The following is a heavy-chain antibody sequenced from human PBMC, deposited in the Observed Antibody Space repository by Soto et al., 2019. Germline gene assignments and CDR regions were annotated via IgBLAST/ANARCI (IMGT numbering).Heavy chain of an antibody. Sequence: EVQLVESGGGMVQPGGSLRVSCAASGFTLSSYSMHCVRQAPGKGLERVSYTSGSGGTIYYADSVKGRFTISRDNAKNSLSVQMNRLRDEDTAVYFCARETGLRSSGWSYYFDFWGQGTRVTVSS. CDR1: GFTLSSYS. CDR3: ARETGLRSSGWSYYFDF. D-gene: IGHD6-19*01. V-gene: IGHV3-48*02. J-gene: IGHJ4*02. CDR2: TSGSGGTI.